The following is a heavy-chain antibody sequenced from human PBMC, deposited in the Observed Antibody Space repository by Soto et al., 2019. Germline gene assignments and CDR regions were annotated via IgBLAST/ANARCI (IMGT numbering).Heavy chain of an antibody. V-gene: IGHV3-13*01. Sequence: EVQLLTSGGGLVQPGGSLRLSCAASEFTFSSYDMHWVRQATGKGLEWVSAIGTAGDTYYPGSVKGRFTISRENAKNSLYLQMNSLRAGDTAVYYCARVATDTAMVRAFDYWGQGTLVTVSS. CDR3: ARVATDTAMVRAFDY. D-gene: IGHD5-18*01. J-gene: IGHJ4*02. CDR2: IGTAGDT. CDR1: EFTFSSYD.